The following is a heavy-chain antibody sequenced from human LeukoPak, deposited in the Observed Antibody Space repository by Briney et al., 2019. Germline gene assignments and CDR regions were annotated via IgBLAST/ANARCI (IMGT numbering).Heavy chain of an antibody. CDR3: AKDRFDYDSSGYPYDI. CDR1: GFTFSIYN. V-gene: IGHV3-21*01. D-gene: IGHD3-22*01. J-gene: IGHJ3*02. Sequence: GGSLRLSCEASGFTFSIYNMNWVRLAPGKGLEWVSSISGSSSQVWYADSVKGRFTSSRDNAKNSLYLQMSSLRVEDTAVYFCAKDRFDYDSSGYPYDIWGQGTMVTVSS. CDR2: ISGSSSQV.